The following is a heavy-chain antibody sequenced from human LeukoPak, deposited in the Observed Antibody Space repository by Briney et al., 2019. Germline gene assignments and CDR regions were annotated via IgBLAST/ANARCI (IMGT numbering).Heavy chain of an antibody. V-gene: IGHV3-48*03. CDR1: GFTFSSYE. CDR3: ARENRVTTSRYFDN. D-gene: IGHD5-12*01. CDR2: ISSSGRTI. J-gene: IGHJ4*02. Sequence: PGGSLRLSCAASGFTFSSYEMNWVRQAPGKGLVWGSYISSSGRTIYSADSVKGRFTISRDNAKNSLFLQMNSLRAEDTAVYYCARENRVTTSRYFDNWGQGTLVTVSS.